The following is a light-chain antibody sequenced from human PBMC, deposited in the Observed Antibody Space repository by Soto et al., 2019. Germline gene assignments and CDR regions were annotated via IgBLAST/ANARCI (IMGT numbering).Light chain of an antibody. V-gene: IGKV4-1*01. CDR1: QSVLYSSNNKNY. CDR2: WAS. Sequence: DIVMTQSPDSLAVSLGERATINCKSSQSVLYSSNNKNYLAWYQQKPGQPPKLLIYWASTRESGVPDRFSGSGSGTDFTLTISSLQAEDVAVYYCQQYYNTQLDFGGGTKVDI. CDR3: QQYYNTQLD. J-gene: IGKJ4*01.